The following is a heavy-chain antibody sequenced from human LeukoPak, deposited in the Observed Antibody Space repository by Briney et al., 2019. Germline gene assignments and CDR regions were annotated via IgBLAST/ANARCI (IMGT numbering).Heavy chain of an antibody. Sequence: GGSLRLSCAASGFTFHASSMRWVRQAPGKGLEWVSLISGDGGTTYYADSVKGRFTISRDNSKNTLYLQMNSLRAEDTAVYYCAREHPTSGAGTLRYYYGMDVWGQGTTVTVSS. D-gene: IGHD6-19*01. J-gene: IGHJ6*02. CDR2: ISGDGGTT. CDR1: GFTFHASS. CDR3: AREHPTSGAGTLRYYYGMDV. V-gene: IGHV3-43*02.